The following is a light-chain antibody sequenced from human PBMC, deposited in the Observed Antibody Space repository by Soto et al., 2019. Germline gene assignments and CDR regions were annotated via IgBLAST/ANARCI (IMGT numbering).Light chain of an antibody. Sequence: QPVLTQSPSISASPGASVKLTCTLSSGHSSYIIAWHQQQPEKGPRYLMKLRSDGSHNKGDGIPDRFSGSSSGAERYLTISSHQSEDEADYYCQTWGTGLGVFGGGTKLTVL. CDR1: SGHSSYI. CDR3: QTWGTGLGV. J-gene: IGLJ3*02. V-gene: IGLV4-69*01. CDR2: LRSDGSH.